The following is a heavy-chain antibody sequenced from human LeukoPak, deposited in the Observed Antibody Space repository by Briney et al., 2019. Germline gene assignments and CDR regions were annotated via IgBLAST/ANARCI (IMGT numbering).Heavy chain of an antibody. D-gene: IGHD3-10*01. CDR3: ARDGSVVPKQKNWLDP. CDR2: ISVYNDNT. Sequence: ASVKVSCKASGYTFTSYNIFWVRQAPGQGLEWMGWISVYNDNTNYAQNLQGRVTMTTDTSTSTAYMELRSLRADDTAVYYCARDGSVVPKQKNWLDPWGQGTLVTVSS. V-gene: IGHV1-18*01. CDR1: GYTFTSYN. J-gene: IGHJ5*02.